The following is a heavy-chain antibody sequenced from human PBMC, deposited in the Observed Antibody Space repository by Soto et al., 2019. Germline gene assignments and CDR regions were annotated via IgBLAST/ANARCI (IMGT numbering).Heavy chain of an antibody. CDR2: IYYSGST. CDR3: ARAPAFYCSSTSCYFDY. V-gene: IGHV4-59*01. D-gene: IGHD2-2*01. Sequence: SETLSLTCTVSGGSISSYYWSWIRQPPGKGLEWIGYIYYSGSTNYNPSLKSRVTISVDTSKNQFSLKLSSVTAADTAVYYCARAPAFYCSSTSCYFDYWGQGTLVTVSS. J-gene: IGHJ4*02. CDR1: GGSISSYY.